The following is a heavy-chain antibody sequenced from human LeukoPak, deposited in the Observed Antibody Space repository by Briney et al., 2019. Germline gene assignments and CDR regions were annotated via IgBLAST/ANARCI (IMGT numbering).Heavy chain of an antibody. CDR1: GASVSSYC. Sequence: SETLSLTCTVSGASVSSYCWDWIRQPPGKGLEWIGYMYYSGDTNYNPSLKSRVTISVDTSKNQFSLKLSSVTAADTAVYYCARCYYYGSGSYGPVDYWGQGTLVTVSS. CDR2: MYYSGDT. D-gene: IGHD3-10*01. J-gene: IGHJ4*02. V-gene: IGHV4-59*02. CDR3: ARCYYYGSGSYGPVDY.